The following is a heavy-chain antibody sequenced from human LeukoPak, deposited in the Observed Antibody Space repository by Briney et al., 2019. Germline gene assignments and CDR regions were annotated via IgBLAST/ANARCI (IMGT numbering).Heavy chain of an antibody. V-gene: IGHV3-30*02. Sequence: GGSLRLSCVASGFTFSSSGMHWVRQSPGKGLDWVAFIRNDGNKYNYAESVKGRFTISRDNSKNTLSLQMDSLSAEDTAVYYWVKVDTWGQRTLVSVSS. J-gene: IGHJ4*02. CDR2: IRNDGNKY. D-gene: IGHD5-18*01. CDR1: GFTFSSSG. CDR3: VKVDT.